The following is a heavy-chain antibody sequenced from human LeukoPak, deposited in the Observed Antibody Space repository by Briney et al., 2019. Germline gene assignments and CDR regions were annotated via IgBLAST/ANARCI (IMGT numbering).Heavy chain of an antibody. J-gene: IGHJ4*02. Sequence: SETLSLTRTVSGGSISSYYWSWIRQPAGKGLEWIGRIYTSGSTNYNPSLTSRVTMSVDTSKNQFSLKVSSVTAADTAVYYCARDALSDYGDYVGYFDYWGQGTLVTVSS. V-gene: IGHV4-4*07. CDR2: IYTSGST. D-gene: IGHD4-17*01. CDR1: GGSISSYY. CDR3: ARDALSDYGDYVGYFDY.